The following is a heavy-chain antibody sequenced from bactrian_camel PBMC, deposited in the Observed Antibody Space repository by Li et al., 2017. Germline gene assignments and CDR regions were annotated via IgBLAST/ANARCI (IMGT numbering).Heavy chain of an antibody. CDR2: IHTDGTT. Sequence: HVQLVESGGGSVQAGGSLRLSCAASAYSYSSNCMGWFRQTPGKEREGVATIHTDGTTRYAASLKGRFTLSKDNALNTLYLQIDSLKPEDTAMYYCAADPDRRGDYCYIWAVDGYKYWGQGTQVTVS. CDR1: AYSYSSNC. V-gene: IGHV3S1*01. D-gene: IGHD2*01. J-gene: IGHJ4*01. CDR3: AADPDRRGDYCYIWAVDGYKY.